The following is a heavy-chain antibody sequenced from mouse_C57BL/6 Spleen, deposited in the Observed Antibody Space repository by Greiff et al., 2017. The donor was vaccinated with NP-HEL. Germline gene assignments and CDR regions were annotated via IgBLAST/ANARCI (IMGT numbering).Heavy chain of an antibody. J-gene: IGHJ2*01. Sequence: QVQLQQPGAELVMPGASVKLSCKASGYTFTSYWMHWVKQRPGQGLEWIGEIDPSDSYTNYNQKFKGKSTLTVDKSSSTAYMQLSSLTSEDSAVYYCARLSMGYYFDYWGQGTTLTVSS. V-gene: IGHV1-69*01. CDR3: ARLSMGYYFDY. CDR1: GYTFTSYW. CDR2: IDPSDSYT.